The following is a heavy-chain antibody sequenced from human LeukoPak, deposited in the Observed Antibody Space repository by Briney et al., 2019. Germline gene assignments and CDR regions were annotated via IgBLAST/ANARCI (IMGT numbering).Heavy chain of an antibody. CDR3: ASSTQISKYADY. CDR1: GFTFSSYW. Sequence: PGGSLRLSCAASGFTFSSYWMHWVRQAPGKGLVWVSRINSDGSITTYADSVRGRFTISRDNAKSTLYLQMNSLRAKDTAVYYCASSTQISKYADYWGQGALVTVSS. D-gene: IGHD2-2*01. CDR2: INSDGSIT. J-gene: IGHJ4*02. V-gene: IGHV3-74*01.